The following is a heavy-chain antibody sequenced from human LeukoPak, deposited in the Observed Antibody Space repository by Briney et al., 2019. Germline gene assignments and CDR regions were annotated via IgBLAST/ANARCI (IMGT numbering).Heavy chain of an antibody. J-gene: IGHJ5*02. D-gene: IGHD6-13*01. CDR3: ARQDSSWYSWFDP. V-gene: IGHV5-51*01. CDR2: IYPGDSDT. Sequence: PGESLKISCKGSGYSFTTYWIGWVRQMPGKGLEWMGIIYPGDSDTRYSPSFQGQVTIPADKSISTAYLQWSSLKASDTAMYYCARQDSSWYSWFDPWGQGTLVTVSS. CDR1: GYSFTTYW.